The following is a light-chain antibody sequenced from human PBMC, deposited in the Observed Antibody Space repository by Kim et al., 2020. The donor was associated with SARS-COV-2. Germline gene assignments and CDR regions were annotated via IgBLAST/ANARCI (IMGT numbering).Light chain of an antibody. CDR2: EVS. CDR3: CSYAASGTLI. V-gene: IGLV2-23*02. Sequence: QSALTQPASVSGSPGQSITISCTGTSSDVGNYNLVSWYQQHPGKAPKLMIYEVSKWPSGVSNRFSGSKSGNTASLTISGLQAEDEADYYCCSYAASGTLIFGGGTQLTVL. CDR1: SSDVGNYNL. J-gene: IGLJ2*01.